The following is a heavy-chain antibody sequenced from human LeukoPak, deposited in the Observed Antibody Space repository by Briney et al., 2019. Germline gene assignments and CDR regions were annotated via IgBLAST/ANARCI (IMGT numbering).Heavy chain of an antibody. J-gene: IGHJ6*03. D-gene: IGHD2-2*01. CDR2: ISAYYGNT. CDR1: GYTFTNYG. CDR3: ARDTYCSGTSCFPNYMDV. Sequence: GASVKVSCKASGYTFTNYGISWVRQAPGQGLEWMGWISAYYGNTKYAQKFQDRVTMTTDRSTSIAYMELRSLRSDDTAVYYCARDTYCSGTSCFPNYMDVWGTGTTVTVSS. V-gene: IGHV1-18*01.